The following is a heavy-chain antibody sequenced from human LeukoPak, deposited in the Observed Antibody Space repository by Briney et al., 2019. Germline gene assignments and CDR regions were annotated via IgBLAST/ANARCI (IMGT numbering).Heavy chain of an antibody. CDR2: ISGSGGST. CDR1: GFTFSSYG. CDR3: AKTFCSGGSCYEALFDS. V-gene: IGHV3-23*01. Sequence: GGSLRLSCAASGFTFSSYGMSWVRQAPGKGLEWVSAISGSGGSTYYADSVKGRFTISRDNSKNTLYLQMNSLRAEDTAVYYCAKTFCSGGSCYEALFDSWGKGTLVTVSS. D-gene: IGHD2-15*01. J-gene: IGHJ4*02.